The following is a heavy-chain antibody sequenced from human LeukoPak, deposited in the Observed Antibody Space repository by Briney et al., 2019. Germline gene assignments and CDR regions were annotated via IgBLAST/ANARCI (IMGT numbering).Heavy chain of an antibody. CDR1: GFTFSSFA. V-gene: IGHV3-23*01. Sequence: SGGSLRLSCAASGFTFSSFAMSWVRQAPGKGLEWVSAISGSGGSTYYADSVKGRFTIPRDNSKNTLYLQMNSLRAEDTAVYYCAKDRSGSYGGGFDYWGQGTLVTVSS. D-gene: IGHD1-26*01. CDR3: AKDRSGSYGGGFDY. J-gene: IGHJ4*02. CDR2: ISGSGGST.